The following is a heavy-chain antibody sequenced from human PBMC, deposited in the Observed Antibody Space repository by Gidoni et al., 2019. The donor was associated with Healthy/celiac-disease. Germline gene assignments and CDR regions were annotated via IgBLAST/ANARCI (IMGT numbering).Heavy chain of an antibody. CDR2: ISWNSGSI. CDR1: GFTFGDYA. J-gene: IGHJ3*02. V-gene: IGHV3-9*01. CDR3: AKDKRAYISGSIHAFDI. Sequence: EVQLVESGGGLVQPGRSLSLSCAASGFTFGDYAMHWVRQAPGKGLEWVSGISWNSGSIGYADSVKCRFTNSRDNAKNSLYLKMNSLRAEDTALYYCAKDKRAYISGSIHAFDIWGQGTMVTVSS. D-gene: IGHD6-19*01.